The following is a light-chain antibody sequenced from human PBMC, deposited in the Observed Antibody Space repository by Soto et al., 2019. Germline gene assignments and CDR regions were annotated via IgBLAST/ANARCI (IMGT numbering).Light chain of an antibody. Sequence: QSVLTQPPSVSGAPGQRVTISCTGSSSNIGATYDVHWYQHLPGTAPKLLIYGNYNRPSGVPDRFSGSKSGASASLAITGLQAEDEADYYCQSYDSSLSEYVFGTGTKVTVL. CDR2: GNY. V-gene: IGLV1-40*01. CDR3: QSYDSSLSEYV. J-gene: IGLJ1*01. CDR1: SSNIGATYD.